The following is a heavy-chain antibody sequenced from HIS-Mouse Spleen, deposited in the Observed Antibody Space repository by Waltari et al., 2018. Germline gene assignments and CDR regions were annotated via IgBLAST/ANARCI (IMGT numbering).Heavy chain of an antibody. Sequence: EVQRVEYGDVLVQSGWSPRRSCEPRGWNVYDYTMHWVRQAPGKGLGWVSLISWDCGSTYYADSANGRFNLSRDNSKNSLYLQMNSLITEDTALYYCAISKVLLMVYDYWGQGTLVTVSS. CDR1: GWNVYDYT. D-gene: IGHD2-8*01. J-gene: IGHJ4*02. CDR3: AISKVLLMVYDY. V-gene: IGHV3-43*01. CDR2: ISWDCGST.